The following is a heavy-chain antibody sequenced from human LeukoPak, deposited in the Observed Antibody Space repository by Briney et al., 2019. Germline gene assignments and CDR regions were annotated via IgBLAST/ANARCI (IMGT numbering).Heavy chain of an antibody. CDR1: GGTFSSYA. J-gene: IGHJ6*03. V-gene: IGHV1-69*06. Sequence: GASVKVSCKASGGTFSSYAISWVRQAPGQGLEWMGGIIPIFGTANYAQKFQGRVTITADKSTSTAYMELSSLRSEDTAVYYCARSNWEVYYMDVWGKETTVTISS. D-gene: IGHD1-1*01. CDR2: IIPIFGTA. CDR3: ARSNWEVYYMDV.